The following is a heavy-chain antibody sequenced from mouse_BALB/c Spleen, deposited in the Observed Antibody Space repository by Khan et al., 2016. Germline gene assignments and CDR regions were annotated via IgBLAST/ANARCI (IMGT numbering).Heavy chain of an antibody. CDR3: ARNRELGQDY. J-gene: IGHJ2*01. CDR1: GFSLTSYG. D-gene: IGHD4-1*01. CDR2: IWSGGSI. Sequence: QVQRMESGPGLVQPSQSLSITCTVSGFSLTSYGVHWVRQSPGKGLEWLGVIWSGGSIDHTAAFISRLRFSKDNSKSQVFFKMNSLQADDRAIYYCARNRELGQDYGGQGTTLPASS. V-gene: IGHV2-4-1*01.